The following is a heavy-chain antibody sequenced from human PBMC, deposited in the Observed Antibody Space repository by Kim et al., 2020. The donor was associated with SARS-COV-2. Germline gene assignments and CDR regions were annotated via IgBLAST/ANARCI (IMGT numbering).Heavy chain of an antibody. V-gene: IGHV3-30-3*01. CDR2: ISYDGSNK. CDR1: GFTFSSYA. D-gene: IGHD1-26*01. CDR3: ARGPKWEPSYYYYGMDV. Sequence: GGSLRLSCAASGFTFSSYAMHWVRQAPGKGLEWVAVISYDGSNKYYADSVKGRFTISRDNSKNTLYLQMNSLRAEDTAVYYCARGPKWEPSYYYYGMDVWGQGTTVTVSS. J-gene: IGHJ6*02.